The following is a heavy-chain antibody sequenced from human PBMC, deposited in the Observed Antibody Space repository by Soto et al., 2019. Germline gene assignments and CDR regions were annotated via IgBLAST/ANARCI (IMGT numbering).Heavy chain of an antibody. CDR1: GGTFSSYA. CDR3: ASEDTAMAYDAFAI. J-gene: IGHJ3*02. V-gene: IGHV1-69*13. D-gene: IGHD5-18*01. Sequence: SVKVSCKASGGTFSSYAISWVRQAPGQGLEWMGGIIPIFGTANYAQKFQGRVTITADESTSTAYMELSSLRSEDTAVYYCASEDTAMAYDAFAIWGQGTIVTVSS. CDR2: IIPIFGTA.